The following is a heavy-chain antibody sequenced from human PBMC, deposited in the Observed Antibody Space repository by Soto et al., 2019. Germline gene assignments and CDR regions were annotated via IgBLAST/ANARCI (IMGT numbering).Heavy chain of an antibody. J-gene: IGHJ4*02. V-gene: IGHV3-23*01. CDR3: ARKNVVVLGNYGFL. CDR1: GFIFSDYV. Sequence: GGSLRLSCAASGFIFSDYVMSWVLHSPGNVLEWVSSISDSGDSTYSADSVKGRFTISRDKSKNTLYLQMNSLRAEDTAVYYCARKNVVVLGNYGFLWGQGTLVTVSS. CDR2: ISDSGDST. D-gene: IGHD2-15*01.